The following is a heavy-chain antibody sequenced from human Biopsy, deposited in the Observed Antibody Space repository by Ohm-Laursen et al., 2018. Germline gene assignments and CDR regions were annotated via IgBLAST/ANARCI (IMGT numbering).Heavy chain of an antibody. D-gene: IGHD7-27*01. Sequence: SLRLSCAASGFTFRNYWMSWVRQAPGKGLEWVSTINPSRSSMSYADSVKGRFTISRDNSNNSLYLQMNSLKAEDTAVYYCARDPNWGSGYWGQGTLVTVSS. V-gene: IGHV3-21*01. J-gene: IGHJ4*02. CDR3: ARDPNWGSGY. CDR2: INPSRSSM. CDR1: GFTFRNYW.